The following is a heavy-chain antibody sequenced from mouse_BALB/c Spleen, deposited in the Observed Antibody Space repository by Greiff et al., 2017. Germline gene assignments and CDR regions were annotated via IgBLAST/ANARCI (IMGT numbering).Heavy chain of an antibody. J-gene: IGHJ4*01. V-gene: IGHV5-6-2*01. Sequence: EVKLMESGGGLVKLGGSLKLSCAASGFTFSSYYMSWVRQTPEKRLELVAAINSNGGSTYYPDTVKGRFTISRDNAKNTLYLQMSSLKSEDTALYYCARHGLLRPMDYWGQGTSVTVSS. CDR2: INSNGGST. CDR3: ARHGLLRPMDY. D-gene: IGHD1-2*01. CDR1: GFTFSSYY.